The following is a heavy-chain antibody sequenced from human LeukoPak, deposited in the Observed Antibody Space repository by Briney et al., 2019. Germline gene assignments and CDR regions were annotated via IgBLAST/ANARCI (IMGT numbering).Heavy chain of an antibody. J-gene: IGHJ5*02. V-gene: IGHV1-2*02. CDR3: ARMVLSGWSRTNWFDP. CDR2: INPNSGDT. D-gene: IGHD6-19*01. CDR1: GYTFTGYY. Sequence: RASVKVSCKASGYTFTGYYMHWVRQAPGQGLEWMGWINPNSGDTNYAQRFQGRVTMTRDTSISTAYMEMSRLRSDDTAVYYCARMVLSGWSRTNWFDPWGQGTLVTVSS.